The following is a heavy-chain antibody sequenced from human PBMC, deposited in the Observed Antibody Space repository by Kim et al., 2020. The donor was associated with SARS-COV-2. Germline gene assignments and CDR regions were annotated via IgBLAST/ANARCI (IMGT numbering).Heavy chain of an antibody. CDR1: GGSISSGGYY. J-gene: IGHJ3*02. Sequence: SETLSLTCTVSGGSISSGGYYWSWIRQHPGKGLEWIGYIYYSGSTYYNPSLKSRVTISVDTSKNQFSLKLSSVTAADTAVYYCARDFPSHAFDIWGQGTMVTVSS. CDR3: ARDFPSHAFDI. V-gene: IGHV4-31*03. CDR2: IYYSGST.